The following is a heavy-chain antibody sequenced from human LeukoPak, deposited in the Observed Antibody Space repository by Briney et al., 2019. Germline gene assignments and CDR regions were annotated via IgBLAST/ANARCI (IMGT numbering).Heavy chain of an antibody. CDR3: ARHSSSSWYNRGGFDY. Sequence: GGSLRLSCAASGFTFSSYAMSWVRQAPGKGLEWVSAIGGSGGSTYYADSVKGRFTISRDSSKNTLYLQMNSLKASDTAMYYCARHSSSSWYNRGGFDYWGQGTLVTVSS. CDR1: GFTFSSYA. J-gene: IGHJ4*02. D-gene: IGHD6-13*01. CDR2: IGGSGGST. V-gene: IGHV3-23*01.